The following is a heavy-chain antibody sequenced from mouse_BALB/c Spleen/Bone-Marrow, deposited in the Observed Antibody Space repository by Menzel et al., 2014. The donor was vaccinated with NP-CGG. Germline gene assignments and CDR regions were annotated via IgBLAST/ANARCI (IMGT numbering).Heavy chain of an antibody. J-gene: IGHJ3*01. CDR2: ISSGSRTI. D-gene: IGHD2-1*01. Sequence: EVQGVESGGGLVQPGGSRKLSCAASGFTFSSFGMHWVRQAPEKGLEWVAYISSGSRTIYYADTVKGRFTISRDNPKNNLFLQMTSLRSKDRAMYYCARGGNFAWFAYWGQGTLVTVSA. V-gene: IGHV5-17*02. CDR1: GFTFSSFG. CDR3: ARGGNFAWFAY.